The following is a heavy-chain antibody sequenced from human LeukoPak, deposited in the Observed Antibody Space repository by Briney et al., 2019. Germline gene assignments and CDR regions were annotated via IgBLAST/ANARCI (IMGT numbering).Heavy chain of an antibody. V-gene: IGHV3-74*01. CDR3: AREIPGNYFDY. Sequence: GGSLRLSCEASQFIFSYDDMHWVRQAPGKGLVWVSRINSDGSSTSYADSVKGRFTISRDNAKNTLYLQMNSLRAEDTAVYYCAREIPGNYFDYWGQGTLVTVSS. CDR1: QFIFSYDD. CDR2: INSDGSST. D-gene: IGHD1-26*01. J-gene: IGHJ4*02.